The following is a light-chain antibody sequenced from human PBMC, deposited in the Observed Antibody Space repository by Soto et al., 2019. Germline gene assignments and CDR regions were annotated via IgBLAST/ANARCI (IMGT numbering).Light chain of an antibody. CDR2: AAT. J-gene: IGKJ5*01. CDR1: PSVDSNY. CDR3: QQYGSSHTIT. Sequence: EIVLTQSPGTLSLSPGERSTLSCMASPSVDSNYLAWYQHKPGQAPRLLVYAATSRVTGIPASFSGSGSGTDFTLTINKLETEDFAVYYCQQYGSSHTITFGHGTRLEIK. V-gene: IGKV3-20*01.